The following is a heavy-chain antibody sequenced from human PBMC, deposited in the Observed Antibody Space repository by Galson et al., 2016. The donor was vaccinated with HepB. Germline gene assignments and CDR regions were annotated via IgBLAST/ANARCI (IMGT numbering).Heavy chain of an antibody. CDR2: ISYDGSND. V-gene: IGHV3-30-3*01. J-gene: IGHJ4*02. CDR1: GFTFSSYA. D-gene: IGHD3-10*01. CDR3: SRGRITLVRGEAYYFDY. Sequence: SLRLSCAASGFTFSSYAIHWVRQAPGKGLEWVSFISYDGSNDYYADSVKCRFTISRDNSKNTLSLQLNSPGPEDTAVYYCSRGRITLVRGEAYYFDYWGQGTLVTVSS.